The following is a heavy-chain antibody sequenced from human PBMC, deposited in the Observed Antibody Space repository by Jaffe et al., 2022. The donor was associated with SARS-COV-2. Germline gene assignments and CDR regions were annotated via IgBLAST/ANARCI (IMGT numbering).Heavy chain of an antibody. V-gene: IGHV3-7*03. J-gene: IGHJ4*02. CDR3: ARWLYSSGWSPDY. CDR2: VDQGGSGK. D-gene: IGHD6-19*01. Sequence: EVQLVESGGGLVQPGGSLRLSCAASGFTFSNHQMTWVRQAPGKGLEWVANVDQGGSGKFYADSVKGRFTISRDNAKISVYLQMDGLRAEDTAIYYCARWLYSSGWSPDYWGRGTLVTVSS. CDR1: GFTFSNHQ.